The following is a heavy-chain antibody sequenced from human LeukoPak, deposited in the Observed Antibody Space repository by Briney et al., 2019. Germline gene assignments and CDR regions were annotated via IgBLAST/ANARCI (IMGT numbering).Heavy chain of an antibody. CDR1: GFTFDDYT. Sequence: PGGSLRLSCAASGFTFDDYTMHWVRQAPGKGLEWVSLISWDGGSTYYADSVKGRFTISRDNSKNSLYLQMNSLRVEDTALYYCARVWAWGSGNYFDNWGQGTLVTVSS. J-gene: IGHJ4*02. CDR3: ARVWAWGSGNYFDN. V-gene: IGHV3-43*01. CDR2: ISWDGGST. D-gene: IGHD7-27*01.